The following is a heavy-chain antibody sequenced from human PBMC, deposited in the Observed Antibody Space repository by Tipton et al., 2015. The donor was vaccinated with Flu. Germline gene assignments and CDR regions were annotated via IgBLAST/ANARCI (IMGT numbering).Heavy chain of an antibody. CDR1: GGSISSSSYY. J-gene: IGHJ4*02. CDR3: ASGHTATDY. V-gene: IGHV4-39*01. D-gene: IGHD5-18*01. Sequence: TLSLTCTVSGGSISSSSYYWGWIRQPPGKGMEWIGSIYYSGSTYYNPSLKSRVTISGHTTKNQFSRKLSSVTAADTAVYYCASGHTATDYWGQGTLVTVSS. CDR2: IYYSGST.